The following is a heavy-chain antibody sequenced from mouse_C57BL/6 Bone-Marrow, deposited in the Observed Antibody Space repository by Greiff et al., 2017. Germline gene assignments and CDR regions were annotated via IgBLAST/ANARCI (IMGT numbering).Heavy chain of an antibody. J-gene: IGHJ1*03. V-gene: IGHV1-81*01. D-gene: IGHD1-1*01. Sequence: QVQLQQSGAELARPGASVKLSCKASGYTFTSYGISWVKQRPGQGLEWIGEIYPRIGNTYYNEKFKGTGTLTTAKSSRKSYMCLRSLTSEDSAVYFCAREGDYYGSMYFDVWGTGTTVTVAS. CDR1: GYTFTSYG. CDR3: AREGDYYGSMYFDV. CDR2: IYPRIGNT.